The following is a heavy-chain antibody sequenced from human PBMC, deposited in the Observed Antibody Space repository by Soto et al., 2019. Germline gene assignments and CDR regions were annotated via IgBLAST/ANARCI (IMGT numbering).Heavy chain of an antibody. CDR2: FDPEDGET. J-gene: IGHJ4*02. CDR1: GYTLTELS. CDR3: ATDHGLTRGNY. Sequence: GASVKVSCKVSGYTLTELSMHWVRQAPGKGLEWMGGFDPEDGETIYAQKFQGRVTVTEDTSTDTAYMELSSLRSEDTAVYYCATDHGLTRGNYWGQGTLVTVSS. D-gene: IGHD2-21*01. V-gene: IGHV1-24*01.